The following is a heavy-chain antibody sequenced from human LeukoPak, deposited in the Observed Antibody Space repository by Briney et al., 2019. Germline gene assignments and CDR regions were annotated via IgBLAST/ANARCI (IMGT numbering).Heavy chain of an antibody. Sequence: RAGGSLRLSCAASGFTFNSYAMSWVRQAPGKGLEWVSAISGSGGITYYAGSVKGRFTISRDNSKNTLSLQMNSLRAEDTAVYYCAKGVLAVRLESWGQGTLVTVSS. V-gene: IGHV3-23*01. D-gene: IGHD1-1*01. CDR3: AKGVLAVRLES. J-gene: IGHJ4*02. CDR2: ISGSGGIT. CDR1: GFTFNSYA.